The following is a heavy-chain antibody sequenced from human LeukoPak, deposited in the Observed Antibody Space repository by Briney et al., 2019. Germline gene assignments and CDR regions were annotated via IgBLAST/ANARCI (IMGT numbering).Heavy chain of an antibody. CDR2: ISVYDGKT. J-gene: IGHJ4*02. V-gene: IGHV1-18*01. D-gene: IGHD3-10*01. Sequence: ASVTVSFKTSGYTFINYGMTWVRQAPGQGLEWMGWISVYDGKTNYAQKFQDRVTLTTDTSTSTAYMELRSLRSDDTAVYYCARAYYGSGKTFDYWGQGTLVTVSS. CDR3: ARAYYGSGKTFDY. CDR1: GYTFINYG.